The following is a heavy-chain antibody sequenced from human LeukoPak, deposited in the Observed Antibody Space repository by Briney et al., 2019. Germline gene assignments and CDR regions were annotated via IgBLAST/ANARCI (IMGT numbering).Heavy chain of an antibody. Sequence: PGASLRLSCAASGFTSSSYAMSWVRQAPGKGLEWVSAISGSGGSTYYADSVKGRFTISRDNSKNTLYLQMNSLRAEDTAVYYCAKVSGDYYDSSGYYLEAFDIWGQGTMVTVSS. V-gene: IGHV3-23*01. CDR3: AKVSGDYYDSSGYYLEAFDI. J-gene: IGHJ3*02. D-gene: IGHD3-22*01. CDR1: GFTSSSYA. CDR2: ISGSGGST.